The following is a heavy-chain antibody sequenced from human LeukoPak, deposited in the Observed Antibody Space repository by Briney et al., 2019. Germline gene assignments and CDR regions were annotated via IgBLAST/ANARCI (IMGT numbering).Heavy chain of an antibody. Sequence: GGSLRLSCAASGFTFSSYSTNWVRQAPGKGLEWVSSISSSSSYIYYADPVKGRFTISRDNAKNSLYLQMNSLRAEDTAVYYCARDTDPYCGGDCDRDYWGQGTLVTVSS. CDR2: ISSSSSYI. J-gene: IGHJ4*02. D-gene: IGHD2-21*02. V-gene: IGHV3-21*01. CDR3: ARDTDPYCGGDCDRDY. CDR1: GFTFSSYS.